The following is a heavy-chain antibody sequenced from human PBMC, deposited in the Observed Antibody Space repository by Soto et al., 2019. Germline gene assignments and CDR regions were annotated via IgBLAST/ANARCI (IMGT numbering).Heavy chain of an antibody. CDR1: GGSFSGYY. V-gene: IGHV4-34*01. Sequence: SETLSLTCAVYGGSFSGYYWRWIRQRPGKGLEWIGEINHSGTTNYNPSLKSRVTISVDTSKNQFSLKLSSVTAADTAVYYCARAGLRFLEWFIRPYYYYGMDVWVQGNTV. J-gene: IGHJ6*02. D-gene: IGHD3-3*01. CDR3: ARAGLRFLEWFIRPYYYYGMDV. CDR2: INHSGTT.